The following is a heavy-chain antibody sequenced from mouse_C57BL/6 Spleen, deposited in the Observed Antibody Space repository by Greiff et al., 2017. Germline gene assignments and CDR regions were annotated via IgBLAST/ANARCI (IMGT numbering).Heavy chain of an antibody. Sequence: EVMLVESGGGLVKPGGSLKLSCAASGFTFSSYTMSWVRQTPEKRLEWVATISGGGGNTYYPDSVKGRFTISRDNAKNTLYLQMSSLRSEDTALYYCARKLLLRPQPYGYFDYWGQGTTLTVSS. CDR2: ISGGGGNT. J-gene: IGHJ2*01. CDR1: GFTFSSYT. CDR3: ARKLLLRPQPYGYFDY. V-gene: IGHV5-9*01. D-gene: IGHD1-1*01.